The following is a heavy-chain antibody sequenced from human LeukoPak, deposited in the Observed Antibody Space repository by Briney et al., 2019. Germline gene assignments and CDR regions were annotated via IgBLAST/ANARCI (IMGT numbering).Heavy chain of an antibody. J-gene: IGHJ5*02. CDR3: ARHLRFLEWLSDFNWFDP. V-gene: IGHV4-34*01. D-gene: IGHD3-3*01. CDR1: GGSFSGYY. Sequence: SETLSLTCAVYGGSFSGYYWSWIRQPPGKGLEWIGEINHSGSTNYNPSLKSRVTISVDTSKNQFSLKLSSVTAADTAVYYCARHLRFLEWLSDFNWFDPWGQGTLVTVSS. CDR2: INHSGST.